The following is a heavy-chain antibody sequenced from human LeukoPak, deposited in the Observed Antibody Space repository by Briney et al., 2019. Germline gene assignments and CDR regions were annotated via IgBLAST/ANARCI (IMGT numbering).Heavy chain of an antibody. CDR3: ARDGGLVGATSMYYYMDV. CDR1: GYTFTSYY. V-gene: IGHV1-2*02. J-gene: IGHJ6*03. Sequence: GASVKVSCKASGYTFTSYYMHWVRQAPGQGLEWMGWINPNSGGTNYAQKFQGRVTMTRDTSISTAYMELSRLRSDDTAVYYCARDGGLVGATSMYYYMDVWGKGTTVTVSS. CDR2: INPNSGGT. D-gene: IGHD1-26*01.